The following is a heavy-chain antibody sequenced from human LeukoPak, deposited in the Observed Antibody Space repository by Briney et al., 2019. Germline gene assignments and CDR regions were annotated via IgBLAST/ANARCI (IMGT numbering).Heavy chain of an antibody. CDR2: IYYSGST. D-gene: IGHD2-15*01. J-gene: IGHJ4*02. CDR3: ARQVVVAAPDY. V-gene: IGHV4-31*03. CDR1: GGSISSGGYY. Sequence: PSETLSLTCTVSGGSISSGGYYWSWLRQHPGKGLEWIGYIYYSGSTYYNPSLKSRVTISVDTSKHKFSLKLSSVTAADTAVYYCARQVVVAAPDYWGQGTLVTVSS.